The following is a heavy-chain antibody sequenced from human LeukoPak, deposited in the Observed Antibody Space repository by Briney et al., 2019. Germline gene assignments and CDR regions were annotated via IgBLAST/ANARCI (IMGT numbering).Heavy chain of an antibody. V-gene: IGHV4-38-2*02. CDR1: GYSISTGYY. J-gene: IGHJ4*02. Sequence: SETLSLTCTVSGYSISTGYYWDWIRQPPGKGLEWIGTFYHGGSTYYNPSLKSRVTISVDTSKNQFSLNLTSVTAADTAVYYCAKVAKYYYGSETYFFFDHWGQGTLVTVSS. D-gene: IGHD3-10*01. CDR3: AKVAKYYYGSETYFFFDH. CDR2: FYHGGST.